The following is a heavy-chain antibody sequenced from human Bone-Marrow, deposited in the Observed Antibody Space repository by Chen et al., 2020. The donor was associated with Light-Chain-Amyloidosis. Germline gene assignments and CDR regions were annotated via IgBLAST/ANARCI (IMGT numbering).Heavy chain of an antibody. CDR1: GFAFSRYA. CDR2: ISGSGGSR. D-gene: IGHD3-9*01. J-gene: IGHJ3*02. V-gene: IGHV3-23*04. CDR3: AKDISYDDILPGYPADAFDI. Sequence: EVQLVESGGGLLQRGGSLRLSCAASGFAFSRYAMSWVRQAPGTGLEWVSTISGSGGSRFYGDSVKCRLTISRDNSKSALFLQMNSLRAEDTAVYYCAKDISYDDILPGYPADAFDIWGQGTMVTVSS.